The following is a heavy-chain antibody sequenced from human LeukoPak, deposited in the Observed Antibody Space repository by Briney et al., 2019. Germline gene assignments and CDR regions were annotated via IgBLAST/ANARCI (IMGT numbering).Heavy chain of an antibody. CDR2: IYPGDSDT. V-gene: IGHV5-51*01. J-gene: IGHJ3*02. CDR3: AKTRDYYDSSGYYYDAVDI. CDR1: GYSFTSYW. D-gene: IGHD3-22*01. Sequence: GESLKISCKGSGYSFTSYWIGWVRQMPGKGLEWMGIIYPGDSDTRYSPSFQGQVTISADKSISTAYLQWSSLKASDTAMYYCAKTRDYYDSSGYYYDAVDIWGQGTMVTVSS.